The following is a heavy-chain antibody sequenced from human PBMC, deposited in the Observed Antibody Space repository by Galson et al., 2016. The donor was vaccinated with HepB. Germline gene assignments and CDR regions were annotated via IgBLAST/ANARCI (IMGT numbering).Heavy chain of an antibody. CDR1: GFTFHDYG. J-gene: IGHJ4*02. D-gene: IGHD4-17*01. V-gene: IGHV3-9*01. CDR3: EKSVVAYGDYRHGDLDS. CDR2: IGWNKGGI. Sequence: SLRLSCAASGFTFHDYGMHWVRQPPGKGLEWVSGIGWNKGGIGYADSVKGRFSVSRDNAGNFLYLQMDNLRPEDTAFYYCEKSVVAYGDYRHGDLDSWGQGTLVIVSS.